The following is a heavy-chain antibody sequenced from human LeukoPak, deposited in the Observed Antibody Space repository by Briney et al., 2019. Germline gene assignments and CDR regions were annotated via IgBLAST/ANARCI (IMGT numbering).Heavy chain of an antibody. CDR3: ARAARYCTNGVCDGWLDY. CDR1: GGSFSGYY. V-gene: IGHV4-34*01. D-gene: IGHD2-8*01. Sequence: PSETLSLTCAVYGGSFSGYYWSWIRQPPGKGLEWIGEINHSGSTNYNPSLKSRVTISVDTSKNQFSLKLSSVPAADTAVYYCARAARYCTNGVCDGWLDYWGQGTLVTVSS. CDR2: INHSGST. J-gene: IGHJ4*02.